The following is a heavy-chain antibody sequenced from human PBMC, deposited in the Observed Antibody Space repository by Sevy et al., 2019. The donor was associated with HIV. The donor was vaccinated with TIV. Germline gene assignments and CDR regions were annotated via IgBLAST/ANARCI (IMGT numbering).Heavy chain of an antibody. CDR2: TRNKADGYTT. D-gene: IGHD6-13*01. CDR1: GFTFSDHY. J-gene: IGHJ4*02. Sequence: GGSLRLSCVASGFTFSDHYMEWVRQAPGKGLEWVGRTRNKADGYTTEYVASVKGRFTISRVESKNTLYVQMNSLKAEDTAIYYCATHAGIAAAGRVFDYWGQGTLVTVSS. CDR3: ATHAGIAAAGRVFDY. V-gene: IGHV3-72*01.